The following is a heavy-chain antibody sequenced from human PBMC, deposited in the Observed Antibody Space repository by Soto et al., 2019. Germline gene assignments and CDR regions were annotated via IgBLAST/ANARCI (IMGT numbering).Heavy chain of an antibody. V-gene: IGHV3-15*07. CDR2: IKSKSDDGTT. Sequence: EVQLVESGGGLVKPGGSLTLSCAASGFPFTNAWMNWFRQGPGKGLEWVGRIKSKSDDGTTDYAAPVKGRFTISRDDSKNTVYLQMNSLKSEDTGIYYCSPRMTIFSVNNYWGQGTLVTVSS. CDR3: SPRMTIFSVNNY. CDR1: GFPFTNAW. J-gene: IGHJ4*02. D-gene: IGHD2-8*01.